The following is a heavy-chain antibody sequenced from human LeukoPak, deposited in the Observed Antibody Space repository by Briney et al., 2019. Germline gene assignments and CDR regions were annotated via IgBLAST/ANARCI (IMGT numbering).Heavy chain of an antibody. J-gene: IGHJ4*02. Sequence: GGSLRLSCAASGFTFSSYAMSWVRQAPGEGLEWVSAISGSGGSTYYADSVKGRFTISRDNSKNTLYLQMNSLRAEDTAVYYCAKSFLSSWVYYFDYWGQGTLVTVSS. CDR3: AKSFLSSWVYYFDY. CDR1: GFTFSSYA. CDR2: ISGSGGST. D-gene: IGHD6-13*01. V-gene: IGHV3-23*01.